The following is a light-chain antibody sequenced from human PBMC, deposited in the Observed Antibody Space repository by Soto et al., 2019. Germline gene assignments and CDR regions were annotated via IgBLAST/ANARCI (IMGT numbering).Light chain of an antibody. V-gene: IGKV1-5*03. Sequence: DIQMTQSPSTLSASVGDRVTITCRASQSISSWLAWYQQNPGKAPKLLIYKASSLESGVPSRFSGSGSGTEFTLTISSLQPDDFATYYCQQYNSYSYTFGQGTKVEIK. CDR3: QQYNSYSYT. CDR2: KAS. CDR1: QSISSW. J-gene: IGKJ1*01.